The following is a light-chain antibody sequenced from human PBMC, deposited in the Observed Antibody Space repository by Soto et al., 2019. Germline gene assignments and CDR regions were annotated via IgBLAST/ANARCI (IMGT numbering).Light chain of an antibody. CDR1: QGISSA. Sequence: AIQLTQSPSSLSASVGDRVTITCRASQGISSALAWYQQKPGKAPKLLIYDASSLESGVPSRFSGSGSGTDFTLTISSLQPEDFAPYYCLQFNNYPRTFGQGTLLEIK. CDR2: DAS. CDR3: LQFNNYPRT. J-gene: IGKJ5*01. V-gene: IGKV1D-13*01.